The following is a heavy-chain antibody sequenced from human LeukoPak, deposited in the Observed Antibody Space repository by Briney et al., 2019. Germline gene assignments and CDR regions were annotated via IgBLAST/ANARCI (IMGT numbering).Heavy chain of an antibody. D-gene: IGHD1/OR15-1a*01. CDR3: AMWGEQTSAVLDY. V-gene: IGHV3-21*01. Sequence: PGGSLRLSCAASGFTFSSYSMNWVRQAPGKGLEWVSSISSSSSYIYYADSVKGRFTISRDNAKNSLYLQMNSLRAEDTAVYYCAMWGEQTSAVLDYWGQGTLVTVSS. CDR2: ISSSSSYI. CDR1: GFTFSSYS. J-gene: IGHJ4*02.